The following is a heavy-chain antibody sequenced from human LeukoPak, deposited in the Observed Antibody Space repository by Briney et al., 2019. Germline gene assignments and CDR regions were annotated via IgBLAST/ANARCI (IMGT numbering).Heavy chain of an antibody. CDR3: ARDSAYYYDSSGYYDYFDY. V-gene: IGHV3-30-3*01. CDR2: ISYDGSNK. Sequence: GGSLRLSCAASGFTFSSYAMHWVRQAPGKGLEWVAVISYDGSNKYYADSVKGRFTISRDNSKNTLYLQMNSLRAEDTAVYYCARDSAYYYDSSGYYDYFDYWGQGTLVTASS. J-gene: IGHJ4*02. D-gene: IGHD3-22*01. CDR1: GFTFSSYA.